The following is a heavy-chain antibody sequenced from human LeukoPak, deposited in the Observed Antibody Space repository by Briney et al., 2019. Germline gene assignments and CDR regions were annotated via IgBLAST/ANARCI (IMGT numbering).Heavy chain of an antibody. V-gene: IGHV4-61*08. J-gene: IGHJ2*01. CDR1: GVSVSSGGYY. CDR3: AREAPYWYFDL. Sequence: SGTLSLTCTVSGVSVSSGGYYWSWIRQPPGTGLEWIGYIYYSGSTNYNPSLKSRVTISRDTSKNQFSLKLSSLTAADTAVYYCAREAPYWYFDLWGRGTLVTVSS. CDR2: IYYSGST.